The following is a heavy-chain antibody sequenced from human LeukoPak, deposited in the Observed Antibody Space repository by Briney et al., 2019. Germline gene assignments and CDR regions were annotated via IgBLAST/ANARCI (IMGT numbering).Heavy chain of an antibody. V-gene: IGHV1-69*01. CDR2: IIPIFGTA. J-gene: IGHJ6*02. CDR1: GGTFSSYA. CDR3: ARPSGSSGLNYYYGMDV. Sequence: EASVKVSCKASGGTFSSYATSWVRQAPGQGLEWMGGIIPIFGTANYAQKFQGRVTITADESTSTAYMELSSLRSEDTAVYYCARPSGSSGLNYYYGMDVWGQGTTVTVSS. D-gene: IGHD1-26*01.